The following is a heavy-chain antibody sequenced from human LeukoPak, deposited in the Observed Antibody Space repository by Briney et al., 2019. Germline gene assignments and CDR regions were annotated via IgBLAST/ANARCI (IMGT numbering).Heavy chain of an antibody. CDR3: ARDDRRRTDAFDI. Sequence: GGSLRLSCAASGFTFSSYAMHWVRQAPGKGLEWVSVIYSGGSTYYADSVKSRFTISRDNSKNTLYLQMNSLRAEDTAVYYCARDDRRRTDAFDIWGQGTMVTVSS. CDR2: IYSGGST. J-gene: IGHJ3*02. CDR1: GFTFSSYA. V-gene: IGHV3-66*01. D-gene: IGHD3-22*01.